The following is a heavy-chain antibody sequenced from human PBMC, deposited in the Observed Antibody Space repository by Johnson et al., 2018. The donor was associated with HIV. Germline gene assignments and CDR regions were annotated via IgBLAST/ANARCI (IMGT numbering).Heavy chain of an antibody. V-gene: IGHV3-30-3*01. J-gene: IGHJ3*02. CDR2: ISYDGSNK. CDR1: GFTFSSYA. Sequence: QVQLVESGGGVVQPGRSLRLSCAASGFTFSSYAMHWVRQAPGKGLECVAVISYDGSNKYYADSVKGRFTISRDNSKHTLYLQMNSLRAEDAAVYYCARDLGPSDDAFDIWGQGTMVTVSS. CDR3: ARDLGPSDDAFDI.